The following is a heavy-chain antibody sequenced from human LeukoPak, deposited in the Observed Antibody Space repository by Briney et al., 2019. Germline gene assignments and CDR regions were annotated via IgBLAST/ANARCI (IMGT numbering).Heavy chain of an antibody. CDR3: ARAKQQLGSMGYAFDI. D-gene: IGHD6-13*01. CDR2: IYTSGST. V-gene: IGHV4-4*07. J-gene: IGHJ3*02. Sequence: SETLSLTCTVSGGSISSYYWSWIRQPAGKGLEWIGRIYTSGSTNYNPSLKSRVTMSVDTSKNQFSLKLISLTAADTAVYYCARAKQQLGSMGYAFDIWGQGTMVTVSS. CDR1: GGSISSYY.